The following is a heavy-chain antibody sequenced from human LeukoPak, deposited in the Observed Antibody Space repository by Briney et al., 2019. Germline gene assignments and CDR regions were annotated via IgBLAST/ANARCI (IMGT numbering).Heavy chain of an antibody. D-gene: IGHD3-16*01. CDR1: GYSISSGYY. CDR2: IYHSGST. V-gene: IGHV4-38-2*02. CDR3: ARAPVEVWAVVTYYFDY. Sequence: PSETLSLTCTVSGYSISSGYYWGWIRPPPGKGLEWIGSIYHSGSTYYNPPLKRRVTISVDTSKNQFSLKLSSVTAADTAVYYCARAPVEVWAVVTYYFDYWGQGTLVTVSS. J-gene: IGHJ4*02.